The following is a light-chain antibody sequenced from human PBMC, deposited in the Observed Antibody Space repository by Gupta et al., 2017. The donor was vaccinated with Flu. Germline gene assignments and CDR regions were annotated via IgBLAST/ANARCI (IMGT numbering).Light chain of an antibody. CDR3: AAWDDRLYARV. Sequence: QSLLAHPPPPSRTPRQTVTISCSGSRSNIGSNGVNWYQHLPGTAPKFLIYNTNQRPSGVPDRFSGSKSGTSASLAISGLQSEDEADYYCAAWDDRLYARVFGGGTKLTVL. J-gene: IGLJ2*01. CDR1: RSNIGSNG. CDR2: NTN. V-gene: IGLV1-44*01.